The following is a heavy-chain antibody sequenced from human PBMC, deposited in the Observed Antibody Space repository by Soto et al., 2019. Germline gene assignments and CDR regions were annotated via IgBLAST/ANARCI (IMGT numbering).Heavy chain of an antibody. CDR2: INHSGST. CDR1: GGSFSGYY. V-gene: IGHV4-34*01. J-gene: IGHJ5*02. Sequence: SETLSLTCAVYGGSFSGYYWSWIRQPPGKGLEWIGEINHSGSTNYNPSLKSRVTISVDTSKNQFSLKLSSVTAADTAVYYCARAPTRYYDFWSGYPAPWFDPWGQGTLVTVSS. D-gene: IGHD3-3*01. CDR3: ARAPTRYYDFWSGYPAPWFDP.